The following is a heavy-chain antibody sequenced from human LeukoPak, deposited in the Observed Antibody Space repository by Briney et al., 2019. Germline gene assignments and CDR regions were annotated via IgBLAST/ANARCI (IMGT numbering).Heavy chain of an antibody. J-gene: IGHJ4*02. Sequence: SETLSLTGTVSGGSISSGGYYWSWIRQHPGKGLEWIGYIYYSRSTYYNPSLKSRVTISVDTSKNQFSLKLSSVTAADTAVYYCARLSGIAAAGTYYFDYWGQGTLVTVSS. D-gene: IGHD6-13*01. CDR2: IYYSRST. CDR1: GGSISSGGYY. V-gene: IGHV4-31*03. CDR3: ARLSGIAAAGTYYFDY.